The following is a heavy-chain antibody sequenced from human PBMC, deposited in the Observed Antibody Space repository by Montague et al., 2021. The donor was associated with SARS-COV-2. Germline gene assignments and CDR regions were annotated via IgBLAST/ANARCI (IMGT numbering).Heavy chain of an antibody. V-gene: IGHV4-39*07. Sequence: SDILSLTCTVSGDSISSGGYFWGWIRQPPGKGLEWIASIHIGGTSYLNPSLKSRVTISIDSSKNQFSLNVTSVTAADTAVYFCARSRDWYLGNWGQGTLATVSS. CDR3: ARSRDWYLGN. CDR2: IHIGGTS. J-gene: IGHJ4*02. CDR1: GDSISSGGYF. D-gene: IGHD3-9*01.